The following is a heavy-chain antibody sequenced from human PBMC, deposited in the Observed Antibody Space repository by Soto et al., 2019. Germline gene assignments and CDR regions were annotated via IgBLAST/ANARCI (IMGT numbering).Heavy chain of an antibody. CDR3: ARRYSSGWSGYFDY. D-gene: IGHD6-19*01. Sequence: LSRTCAVSGFSISSRYYWGWIRQPPGKGLEWIGSIYESGSTYYNPSLKSRVTISVDTSKNQFSLKVRSMTDADTAVYYCARRYSSGWSGYFDYWGQGALVTVS. CDR2: IYESGST. V-gene: IGHV4-38-2*01. CDR1: GFSISSRYY. J-gene: IGHJ4*02.